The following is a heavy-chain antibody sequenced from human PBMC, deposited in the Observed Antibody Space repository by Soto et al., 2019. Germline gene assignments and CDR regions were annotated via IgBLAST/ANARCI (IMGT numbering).Heavy chain of an antibody. V-gene: IGHV5-51*01. J-gene: IGHJ5*02. CDR1: GYSFTIYW. CDR2: IYPGDSDT. Sequence: PGESLKISCNGSGYSFTIYWIGWVRQMPGKGLEWMGIIYPGDSDTRYSPSFQGQVTISADKSISTAYLQWSSLKASDTAMYYCARRYGSGSYAFDPWGQGTLVTVSS. D-gene: IGHD3-10*01. CDR3: ARRYGSGSYAFDP.